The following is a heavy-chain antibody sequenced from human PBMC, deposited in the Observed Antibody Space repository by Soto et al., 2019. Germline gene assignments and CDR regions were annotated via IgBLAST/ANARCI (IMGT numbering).Heavy chain of an antibody. J-gene: IGHJ6*03. V-gene: IGHV3-33*01. CDR1: GFTFSSYG. CDR2: IWYDGRNK. CDR3: ARDGRYCSSTSCLNYYYYYMDV. D-gene: IGHD2-2*01. Sequence: GGSLRLSCAASGFTFSSYGMHWVRQAPGKGLEWVAVIWYDGRNKYYADSVKGRFTISRDNSKNTLYVQMNSLRAEDTAVYYCARDGRYCSSTSCLNYYYYYMDVWGKGTTVTVSS.